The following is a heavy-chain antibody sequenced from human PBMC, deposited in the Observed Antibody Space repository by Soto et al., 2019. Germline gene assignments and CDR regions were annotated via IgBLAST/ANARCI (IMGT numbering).Heavy chain of an antibody. Sequence: SLIVSCAASGFPFSNFAMHWVRQTPGKGLEWVAVISYDGSQTYYADSVKGRFTISRDTSKNTLYLQMHSLRAEDTAVYHCAISLSGYYDNPLDKWGQGYLVIVSA. J-gene: IGHJ1*01. V-gene: IGHV3-30-3*01. D-gene: IGHD3-22*01. CDR3: AISLSGYYDNPLDK. CDR2: ISYDGSQT. CDR1: GFPFSNFA.